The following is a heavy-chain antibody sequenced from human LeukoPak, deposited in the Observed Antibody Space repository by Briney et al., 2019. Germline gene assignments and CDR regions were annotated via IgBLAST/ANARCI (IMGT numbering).Heavy chain of an antibody. V-gene: IGHV1-8*01. J-gene: IGHJ6*03. CDR1: GYTFTSYD. D-gene: IGHD6-13*01. CDR3: ARARGSSWYWGYYYYYYMDV. Sequence: ASVNVSCKASGYTFTSYDINWVRQAAGQGLEWMGWMNPNSGNTGYAQKFQGRVTMTRNTSISTAYMELSSLRSEDTAVYYCARARGSSWYWGYYYYYYMDVWGKGTTVTISS. CDR2: MNPNSGNT.